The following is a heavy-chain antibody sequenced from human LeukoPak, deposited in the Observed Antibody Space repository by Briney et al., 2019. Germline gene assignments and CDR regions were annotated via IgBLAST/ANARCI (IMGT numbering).Heavy chain of an antibody. Sequence: SETLSLTCTVSGGSISSYYWSWIRQPAGKGLEWIGYIYYSGSTNYNPSLKSRVTISVDTSKNQFSLKLSSVTAADTAVYYCARSHYDFWSGSGMFDYWGQGTLVTVSS. J-gene: IGHJ4*02. V-gene: IGHV4-59*01. CDR1: GGSISSYY. D-gene: IGHD3-3*01. CDR3: ARSHYDFWSGSGMFDY. CDR2: IYYSGST.